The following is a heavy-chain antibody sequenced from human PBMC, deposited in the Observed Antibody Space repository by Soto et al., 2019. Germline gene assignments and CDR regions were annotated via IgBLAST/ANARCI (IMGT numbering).Heavy chain of an antibody. CDR2: IYNSGST. J-gene: IGHJ3*02. CDR3: ATYRKFFQI. CDR1: GFTFNDSY. Sequence: QVQLVESGGGLVKPGGSLRLSCTASGFTFNDSYMNWFRQAPGKRLEWIGFIYNSGSTYYNSSLKSRVTISVDRSKNHFFLNLTSVTAADTAVYYCATYRKFFQIWGQGTKVTVSS. V-gene: IGHV4-59*04.